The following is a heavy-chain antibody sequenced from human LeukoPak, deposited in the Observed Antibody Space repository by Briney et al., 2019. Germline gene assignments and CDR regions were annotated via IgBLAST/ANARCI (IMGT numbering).Heavy chain of an antibody. Sequence: GGSLRLSCAASGFTFSSYWMSWVRQAPGKGLEWVANIKQDGSEKYYVGSVKGRFTISRDNAKNSLYLQMNSLRAEDTAVYYCARESYSNYGNYFDYWGQGTLVTVSS. CDR1: GFTFSSYW. J-gene: IGHJ4*02. V-gene: IGHV3-7*01. CDR3: ARESYSNYGNYFDY. CDR2: IKQDGSEK. D-gene: IGHD4-11*01.